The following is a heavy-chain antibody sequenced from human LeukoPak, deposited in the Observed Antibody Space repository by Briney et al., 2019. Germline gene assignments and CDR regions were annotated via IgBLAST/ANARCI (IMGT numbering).Heavy chain of an antibody. CDR3: ARWGPLNYYGSGSYLNWYFDL. V-gene: IGHV4-59*08. CDR1: GGSISSYY. Sequence: PSETLSLTCTVSGGSISSYYWSWIRQPPGKGLEWIGYIYYSGSTNYNPSLKSRVTISVDTSKNQFSLKLSSVTAADTAVYYCARWGPLNYYGSGSYLNWYFDLWGRGTLVTVSS. D-gene: IGHD3-10*01. J-gene: IGHJ2*01. CDR2: IYYSGST.